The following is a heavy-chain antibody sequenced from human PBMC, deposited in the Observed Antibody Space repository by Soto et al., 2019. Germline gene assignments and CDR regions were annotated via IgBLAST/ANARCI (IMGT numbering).Heavy chain of an antibody. CDR1: GYTFTSYA. V-gene: IGHV1-3*01. CDR3: ASGTTPSDV. Sequence: QVQLVQSGAEVKKPGASVKVSCKASGYTFTSYAMHWVRQAPGQRLEWMGWINAGNGNTKHSQKSQGRVTITRATSASTAYMELSSLRSEDTAVYYCASGTTPSDVWGQGTTVTVSS. D-gene: IGHD1-1*01. CDR2: INAGNGNT. J-gene: IGHJ6*02.